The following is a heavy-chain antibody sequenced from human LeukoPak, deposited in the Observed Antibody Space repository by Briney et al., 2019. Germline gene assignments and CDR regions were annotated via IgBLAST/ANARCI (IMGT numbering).Heavy chain of an antibody. CDR3: ARDSMVTGDVLDY. Sequence: PGGSLRLSCAASGFTFSSYWMHWVRQAPGKGLVWVSRINTDGSSTSYADSVKGRFTISRDNAKNTLYLQMNSLRAEDTAVYYCARDSMVTGDVLDYWGQGTLVTVSS. CDR2: INTDGSST. J-gene: IGHJ4*02. D-gene: IGHD5-18*01. V-gene: IGHV3-74*01. CDR1: GFTFSSYW.